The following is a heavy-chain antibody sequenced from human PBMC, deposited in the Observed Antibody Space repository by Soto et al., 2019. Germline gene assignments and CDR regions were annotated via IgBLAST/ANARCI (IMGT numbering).Heavy chain of an antibody. CDR1: GYSFTSYW. Sequence: ESLKISCKGSGYSFTSYWISWVRQMPGKGLEWMGRIDPSDSYTNYSPSFQGHVTISADKSISTAYLQWSSLKASDTAMYYCARRVVVPAALVGMDVWGQGATVTVYS. D-gene: IGHD2-2*01. J-gene: IGHJ6*02. CDR3: ARRVVVPAALVGMDV. CDR2: IDPSDSYT. V-gene: IGHV5-10-1*01.